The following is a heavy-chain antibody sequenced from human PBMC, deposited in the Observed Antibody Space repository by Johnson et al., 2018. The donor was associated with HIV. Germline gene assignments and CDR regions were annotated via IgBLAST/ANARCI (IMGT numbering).Heavy chain of an antibody. Sequence: EVQLVESGGGVIRPGGSLRLSCAASGFTFDDYGMSCVRQAPGKGLAWVSGINWNGGSTCYADSVKGRFTISSDNDTHSLYLQMNSLRAEGTAVYYCARVGEYWSSTTDYTYPRISGTTGSAFDIWGQGTMVTVSS. J-gene: IGHJ3*02. CDR2: INWNGGST. CDR1: GFTFDDYG. V-gene: IGHV3-20*04. D-gene: IGHD2-2*01. CDR3: ARVGEYWSSTTDYTYPRISGTTGSAFDI.